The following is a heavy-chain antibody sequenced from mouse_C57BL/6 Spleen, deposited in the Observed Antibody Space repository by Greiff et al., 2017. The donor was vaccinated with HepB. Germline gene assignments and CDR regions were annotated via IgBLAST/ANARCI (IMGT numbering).Heavy chain of an antibody. J-gene: IGHJ1*03. CDR2: IHPNSGST. V-gene: IGHV1-64*01. CDR1: GYTFTSYW. Sequence: QVQLQQSGAELVKPGASVKLSCKASGYTFTSYWMHWVKQRPGQGLEWIGMIHPNSGSTNYNEKFKSKATLTVDKSSSTAYMQLSSLTSEDSAVYYCAREGYGNYGYFDVWGTGTTVTVSS. CDR3: AREGYGNYGYFDV. D-gene: IGHD2-10*02.